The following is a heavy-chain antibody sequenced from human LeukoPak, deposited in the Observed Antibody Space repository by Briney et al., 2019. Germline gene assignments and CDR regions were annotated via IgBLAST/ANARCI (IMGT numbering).Heavy chain of an antibody. CDR2: ISAYNGNT. Sequence: ASVKVSCKASGYTFTSYGISWVRQAPGQRLELMGWISAYNGNTNYAQKLQGRVTMTTDTSTSTAYMELRSLRSDDTAVYYCARGSIFGVATNWFDPWGQGTLVTVSS. J-gene: IGHJ5*02. CDR1: GYTFTSYG. V-gene: IGHV1-18*01. CDR3: ARGSIFGVATNWFDP. D-gene: IGHD3-3*01.